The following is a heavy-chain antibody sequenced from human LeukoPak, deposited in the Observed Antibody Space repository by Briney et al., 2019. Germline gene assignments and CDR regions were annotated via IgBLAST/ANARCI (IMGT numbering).Heavy chain of an antibody. D-gene: IGHD3-16*02. CDR3: VRPPRYCSSLYFRGGGLGRDY. CDR2: ISGSGGST. J-gene: IGHJ4*02. V-gene: IGHV3-23*01. CDR1: GFTFSSYA. Sequence: PGGSLRLSCAASGFTFSSYAMSWVRQAPGKGLEWVSAISGSGGSTYYADSVKGRFTISRDNSKNTLYLQMNSLRAEDTAVYYCVRPPRYCSSLYFRGGGLGRDYWGQGTLVNVSS.